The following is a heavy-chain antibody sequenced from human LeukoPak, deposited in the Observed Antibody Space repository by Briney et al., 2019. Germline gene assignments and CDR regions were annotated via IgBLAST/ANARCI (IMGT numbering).Heavy chain of an antibody. D-gene: IGHD2-2*01. Sequence: GGSLRLSCAASGFTFSSYWMSWVRQAPGKGLEWVANIKQDGSEKYYVDSVKGRFTTSRDNAKNSLYLQMNSLRAEDTAVYYCASYQLRYYYYGMDVWGQGTTVTVSS. CDR3: ASYQLRYYYYGMDV. CDR2: IKQDGSEK. V-gene: IGHV3-7*01. J-gene: IGHJ6*02. CDR1: GFTFSSYW.